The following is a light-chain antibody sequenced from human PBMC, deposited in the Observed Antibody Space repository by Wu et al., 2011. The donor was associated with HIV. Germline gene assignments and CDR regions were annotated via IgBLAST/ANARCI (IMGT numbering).Light chain of an antibody. V-gene: IGKV1-27*01. J-gene: IGKJ1*01. CDR3: QKYNTAPWT. CDR2: AAS. Sequence: YQQKPGKVPKVLIYAASTCESGPHLGSVAVDLGQIFTLTISSLQPEDVATYYCQKYNTAPWTFGQGTKVEMK.